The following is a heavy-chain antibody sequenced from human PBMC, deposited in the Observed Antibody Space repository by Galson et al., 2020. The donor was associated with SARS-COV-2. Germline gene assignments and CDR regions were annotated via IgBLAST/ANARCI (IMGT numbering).Heavy chain of an antibody. D-gene: IGHD3-22*01. V-gene: IGHV3-53*01. CDR2: IFGDDST. CDR1: GSTFSSHA. CDR3: ARAWGYYFDSRWDY. Sequence: GESLKISCAASGSTFSSHAIHWVRLTPGRGLEWVSIIFGDDSTYYADSVKGRFTVSRDNSKNTLYLQMNSLRVEDTAVYYCARAWGYYFDSRWDYWGQGTLVTVSS. J-gene: IGHJ4*02.